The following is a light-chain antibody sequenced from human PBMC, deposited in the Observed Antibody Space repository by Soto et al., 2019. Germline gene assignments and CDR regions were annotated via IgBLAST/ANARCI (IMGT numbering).Light chain of an antibody. J-gene: IGLJ2*01. Sequence: QSALTQPASVSGSPGQSITISCTGSNSDIGAYKYVSWYQQHPGKAPQLIIYDVSNRPSGISNRFSGSKSGNTASLTNSGLQAEDEADYYCSSYTTNNIVIFGGGTKLTVL. CDR1: NSDIGAYKY. CDR2: DVS. CDR3: SSYTTNNIVI. V-gene: IGLV2-14*01.